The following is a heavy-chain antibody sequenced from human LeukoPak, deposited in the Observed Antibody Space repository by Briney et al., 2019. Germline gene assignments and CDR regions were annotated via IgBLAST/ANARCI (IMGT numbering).Heavy chain of an antibody. V-gene: IGHV3-33*01. CDR3: ARRGRHDFQDYYYYGMDV. CDR2: IWYDGSNK. D-gene: IGHD1-26*01. J-gene: IGHJ6*02. CDR1: GFTFSSYG. Sequence: GGSLRLSCAASGFTFSSYGMHWVRQAPGKGLEWVAVIWYDGSNKYYADSVKGRFTISRDNSKNTLYLQMNSLRAEDTAVYYCARRGRHDFQDYYYYGMDVWGQGTTVTVSS.